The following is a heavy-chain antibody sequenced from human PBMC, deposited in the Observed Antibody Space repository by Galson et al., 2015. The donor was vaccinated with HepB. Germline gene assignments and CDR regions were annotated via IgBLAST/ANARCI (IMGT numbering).Heavy chain of an antibody. V-gene: IGHV3-21*01. J-gene: IGHJ4*02. Sequence: SLRLSCAASGFTFSSYSMNWVRQAPGKGLEWVSSISSSSSYIYYADSVKGRFTISRDNAKNSLNLQMNSLRAEDTAVYYCARFAAVAGNDYWGQGTLVTVSS. CDR1: GFTFSSYS. D-gene: IGHD6-19*01. CDR3: ARFAAVAGNDY. CDR2: ISSSSSYI.